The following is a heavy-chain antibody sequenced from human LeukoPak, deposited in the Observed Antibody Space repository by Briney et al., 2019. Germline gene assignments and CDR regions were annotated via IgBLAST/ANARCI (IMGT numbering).Heavy chain of an antibody. D-gene: IGHD3-10*01. V-gene: IGHV3-9*01. CDR3: AKDQGFGGLLNKYFDA. Sequence: PGGSLRLSCAASGFTFEDFAMHWVRQVQGRGLEWVAAITWNSGTLDYADSLQGRFTISRDNTRNSLYLQLNSLKPEDTGLYYCAKDQGFGGLLNKYFDAWGQGAPVNVLS. CDR1: GFTFEDFA. J-gene: IGHJ4*02. CDR2: ITWNSGTL.